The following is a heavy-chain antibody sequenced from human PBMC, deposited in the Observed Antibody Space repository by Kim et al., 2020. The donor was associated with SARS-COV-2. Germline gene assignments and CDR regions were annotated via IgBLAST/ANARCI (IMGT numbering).Heavy chain of an antibody. J-gene: IGHJ2*01. Sequence: PNYAQAFTGRFFFSLDTSVSTAYLQISSLKAEDTAVYYCARRGVYWYFDLWGRGTLVTVSS. CDR3: ARRGVYWYFDL. CDR2: P. V-gene: IGHV7-4-1*02. D-gene: IGHD2-8*01.